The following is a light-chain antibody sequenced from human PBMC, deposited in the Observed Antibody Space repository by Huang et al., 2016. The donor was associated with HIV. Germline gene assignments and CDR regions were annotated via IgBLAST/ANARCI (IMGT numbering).Light chain of an antibody. CDR3: QQRSKWPLT. CDR1: QSVSDF. Sequence: EIVLTQSPATLSLSPGQRVTHSCRASQSVSDFLAWYQQKPGQAPRLLIYDASKRATGIPARCSGSGAGTDFTLTISSLEPEDFAVYYCQQRSKWPLTFGGGTKVESK. CDR2: DAS. J-gene: IGKJ4*01. V-gene: IGKV3-11*01.